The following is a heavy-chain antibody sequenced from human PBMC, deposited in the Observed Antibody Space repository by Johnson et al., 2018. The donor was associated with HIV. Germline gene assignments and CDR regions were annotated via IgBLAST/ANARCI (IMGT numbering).Heavy chain of an antibody. V-gene: IGHV3-48*01. CDR1: GFTVSSNY. CDR2: ISSSGSTI. J-gene: IGHJ3*02. Sequence: EVQLVESGGGLVQPGGSLRLSCAASGFTVSSNYMSWVRQAPGKGLEWVSYISSSGSTIYYADSVRGRFTISRDNSKNTLYLQMNSLRAEDTAVYYCAREGEGYSSSWYDAFDIWGQGTMVTVSS. D-gene: IGHD6-13*01. CDR3: AREGEGYSSSWYDAFDI.